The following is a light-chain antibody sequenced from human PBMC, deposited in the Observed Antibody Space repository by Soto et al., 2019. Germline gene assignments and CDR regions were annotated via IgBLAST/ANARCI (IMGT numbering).Light chain of an antibody. CDR2: GAS. CDR3: QQSYSTPFVT. J-gene: IGKJ5*01. Sequence: EMVLTQSPGTLSLSPGERATLSCRASQSISSNSLAWYQQKPGQAPRLFIYGASSRATGIPDRFIGSGSGTHFTLTISSLQPEDFATYYCQQSYSTPFVTFGQGTRLEIK. CDR1: QSISSNS. V-gene: IGKV3-20*01.